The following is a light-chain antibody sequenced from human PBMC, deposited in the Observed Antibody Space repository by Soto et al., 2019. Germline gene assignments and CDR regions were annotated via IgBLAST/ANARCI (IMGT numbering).Light chain of an antibody. CDR3: QQYKNWPLT. CDR2: GAS. V-gene: IGKV3-15*01. J-gene: IGKJ4*01. CDR1: QSVSSN. Sequence: EIVMTQSPATLSVSPGGRATLSCRVSQSVSSNLAWYQQKPGQAPRLLIYGASTRATGFPARFSGSGSGTEFTLTISSLQSEDFAVYYCQQYKNWPLTFGGGTRVEIK.